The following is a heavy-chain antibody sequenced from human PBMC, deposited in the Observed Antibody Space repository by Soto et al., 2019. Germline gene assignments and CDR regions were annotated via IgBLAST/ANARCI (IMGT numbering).Heavy chain of an antibody. CDR3: GRDISVMARHRFDY. CDR1: GFTFGDYG. V-gene: IGHV3-49*03. Sequence: GGSLRLSCTASGFTFGDYGVSWFRQAPGKGLEWVAFIGSEAFGGTTEYATSVRGRFTISRDDPKSSVFLQMHSLQTEDTALYFCGRDISVMARHRFDYWGQGTPVTVSS. D-gene: IGHD2-8*01. CDR2: IGSEAFGGTT. J-gene: IGHJ4*02.